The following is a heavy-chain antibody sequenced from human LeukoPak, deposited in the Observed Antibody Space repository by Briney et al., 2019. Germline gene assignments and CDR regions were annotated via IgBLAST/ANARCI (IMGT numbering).Heavy chain of an antibody. CDR2: IYYSGST. Sequence: SETLSLTCTVSGGSVSSGSYYWSWIRQPPGKGLEWIGYIYYSGSTNHNPSLKSRVTISVDTSKNQFSLKLKFVTAADTAVYYCARDLGASSGYDNWFDPWGQGTLVTVSS. CDR3: ARDLGASSGYDNWFDP. CDR1: GGSVSSGSYY. V-gene: IGHV4-61*01. J-gene: IGHJ5*02. D-gene: IGHD5-12*01.